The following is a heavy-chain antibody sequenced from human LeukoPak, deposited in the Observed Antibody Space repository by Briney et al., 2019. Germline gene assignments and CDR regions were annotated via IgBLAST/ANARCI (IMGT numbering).Heavy chain of an antibody. CDR1: GFTFDDYA. Sequence: GGSLRLSCAASGFTFDDYAMHWVRQAPGKGLEWVSGISWDSDSKDYADSVEGRFIISRDNAKNSLYLQMNSLRAEDTALYYCAKTSSTSGGYYIDYWGQGTLVTVSS. V-gene: IGHV3-9*01. CDR2: ISWDSDSK. J-gene: IGHJ4*02. CDR3: AKTSSTSGGYYIDY. D-gene: IGHD6-13*01.